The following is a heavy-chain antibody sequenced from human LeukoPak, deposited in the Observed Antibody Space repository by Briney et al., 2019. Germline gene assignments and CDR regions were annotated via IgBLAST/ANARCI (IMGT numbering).Heavy chain of an antibody. CDR1: GFTFDDYT. CDR3: AKDALGYCSGGSCYAYYFDY. Sequence: GGSLRLSCAASGFTFDDYTMHWVRQAPGKGLEWVSLISWDGGSTYYADSVKGRFTISRDNSKNSLYLQMNSLRTEDTALYYCAKDALGYCSGGSCYAYYFDYWGQGTLVTVSS. D-gene: IGHD2-15*01. J-gene: IGHJ4*02. CDR2: ISWDGGST. V-gene: IGHV3-43*01.